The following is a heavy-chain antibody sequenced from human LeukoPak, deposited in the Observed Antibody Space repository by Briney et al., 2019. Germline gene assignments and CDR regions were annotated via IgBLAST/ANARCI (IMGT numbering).Heavy chain of an antibody. V-gene: IGHV1-3*01. CDR2: INAGNGNT. CDR3: ARVSYSSSWYYFDY. Sequence: GASVTVSCTASGYTFTSYAMHWVRQAPGQRLEWMGWINAGNGNTKYSQKFQGRVTITRDTSASTAYMELSSLRSEDTAVYYCARVSYSSSWYYFDYWGQGTLVTVSS. J-gene: IGHJ4*02. D-gene: IGHD6-13*01. CDR1: GYTFTSYA.